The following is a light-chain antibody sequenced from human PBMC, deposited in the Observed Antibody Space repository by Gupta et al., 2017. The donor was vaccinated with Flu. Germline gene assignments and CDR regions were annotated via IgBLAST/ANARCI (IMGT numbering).Light chain of an antibody. CDR2: RNN. CDR1: SSNIGSNY. CDR3: AAWDDSLSGPHWV. V-gene: IGLV1-47*01. Sequence: LLTQPPSASGAPGPQSTISCSGSSSNIGSNYVYWYQQLPGTAPKLLIYRNNQRPSGVPDRFSGSKSGTSASLAISGLRSEDEADYYCAAWDDSLSGPHWVFGGGTKLTVL. J-gene: IGLJ3*02.